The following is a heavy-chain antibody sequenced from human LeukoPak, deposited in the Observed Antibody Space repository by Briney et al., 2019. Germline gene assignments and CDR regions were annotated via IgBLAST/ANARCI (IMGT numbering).Heavy chain of an antibody. CDR3: EKGEPTGNFDY. V-gene: IGHV3-9*01. J-gene: IGHJ4*02. CDR2: ISWISGSI. Sequence: GGSLRLSCAASGFTFDDYAMHWVRHPPGKGREWVSGISWISGSIGYADSVKGRSTTPRDTAKNSLYMQMNSLRAEDTALYYCEKGEPTGNFDYWGQGTLVTVSS. D-gene: IGHD1-26*01. CDR1: GFTFDDYA.